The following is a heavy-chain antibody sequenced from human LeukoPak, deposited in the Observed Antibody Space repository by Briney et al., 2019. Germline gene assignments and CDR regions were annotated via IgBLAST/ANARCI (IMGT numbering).Heavy chain of an antibody. D-gene: IGHD2-15*01. CDR3: ARVSCSGGSCYSDY. CDR1: GFTFSSHE. J-gene: IGHJ4*02. Sequence: GGSLRLSCAASGFTFSSHEMNWVRQAPGKGLEWVSYITSSGSTIYYADSVKGRFTISRDNAKNSLYLQMNSLRAEDTAIYYCARVSCSGGSCYSDYWGQGTLVTVSS. V-gene: IGHV3-48*03. CDR2: ITSSGSTI.